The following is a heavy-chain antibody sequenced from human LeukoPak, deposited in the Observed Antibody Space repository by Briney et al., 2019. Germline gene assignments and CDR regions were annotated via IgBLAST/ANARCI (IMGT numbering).Heavy chain of an antibody. J-gene: IGHJ6*02. CDR3: ARGSDSSGWHYYYYGMDV. CDR1: GYTFTSYA. V-gene: IGHV1-69*13. D-gene: IGHD6-19*01. Sequence: GASVKVSCKASGYTFTSYAISWVRQAPGQGLEWMGGIIPIFGTANYAQKFQGRVTITADESTSTAYMELSSLRSEDTAVYYCARGSDSSGWHYYYYGMDVWGQGTTVTVSS. CDR2: IIPIFGTA.